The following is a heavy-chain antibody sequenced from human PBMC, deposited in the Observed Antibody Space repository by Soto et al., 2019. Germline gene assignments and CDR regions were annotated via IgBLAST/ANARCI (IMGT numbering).Heavy chain of an antibody. Sequence: QVQLVESGGGVVQPGRSLRLSCAASGFTFSSYGMHWVRQAPGKGLEWVAVISYDGSNKYYADSVKGRFTISRDNSKNTLYLQMNSLRAEETAVYYCAKAPLEYYYGSGSYYFDYWGQGTLVTVSS. V-gene: IGHV3-30*18. CDR3: AKAPLEYYYGSGSYYFDY. CDR1: GFTFSSYG. D-gene: IGHD3-10*01. J-gene: IGHJ4*02. CDR2: ISYDGSNK.